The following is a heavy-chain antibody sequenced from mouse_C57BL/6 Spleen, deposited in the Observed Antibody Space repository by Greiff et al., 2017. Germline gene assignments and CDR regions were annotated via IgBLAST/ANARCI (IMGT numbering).Heavy chain of an antibody. V-gene: IGHV1-15*01. D-gene: IGHD2-5*01. CDR3: TREPYYSNYGFAY. CDR1: GYTFTDYE. J-gene: IGHJ3*01. CDR2: IDPETGGT. Sequence: VQLVESGAELVRPGASVTLSCKASGYTFTDYEMHWVKQTPVHGLEWIGAIDPETGGTAYNQKFKGKAILTADKSSSTAYMELRSLTSEDSAVYYCTREPYYSNYGFAYWGQGTLVTVSA.